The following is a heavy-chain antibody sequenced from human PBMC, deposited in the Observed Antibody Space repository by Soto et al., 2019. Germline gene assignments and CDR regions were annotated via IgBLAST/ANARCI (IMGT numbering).Heavy chain of an antibody. CDR2: INAGNGNT. Sequence: ASVKVSCKASGYTFSSHAMHWVRQAPGQRLEWMGWINAGNGNTKYSQKFQGRVAITRDTSASTAYMELSSLRSEDTAVYYCARDGARITVFGVVSYFDYCGQ. V-gene: IGHV1-3*01. CDR1: GYTFSSHA. J-gene: IGHJ4*01. D-gene: IGHD3-3*01. CDR3: ARDGARITVFGVVSYFDY.